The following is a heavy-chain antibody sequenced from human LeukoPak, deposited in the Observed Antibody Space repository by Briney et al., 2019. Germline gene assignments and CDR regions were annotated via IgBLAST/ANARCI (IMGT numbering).Heavy chain of an antibody. V-gene: IGHV1-18*01. CDR1: GYTFTTYG. J-gene: IGHJ4*02. D-gene: IGHD1-1*01. Sequence: ASVKVSCKASGYTFTTYGITWVRQAPGQGLGWMGWISTYNGNTNYAQKLQGRVTMTTDTSTSTAYMDLRSLRSDDTAVYYCARYGLGRTTKSFDYWGQGTLVTVSS. CDR2: ISTYNGNT. CDR3: ARYGLGRTTKSFDY.